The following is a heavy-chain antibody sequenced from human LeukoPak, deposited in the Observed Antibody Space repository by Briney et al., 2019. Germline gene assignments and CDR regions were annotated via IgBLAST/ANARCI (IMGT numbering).Heavy chain of an antibody. CDR3: AREHVGRGNWYFDL. J-gene: IGHJ2*01. CDR1: GFTFSDFW. D-gene: IGHD3/OR15-3a*01. V-gene: IGHV3-74*03. CDR2: ITYDGSST. Sequence: GRSLRLSCAASGFTFSDFWMHWVRQAPGKGLVWVSRITYDGSSTTYADSVKGRFTISRDNAKNTLYVQMNGLRVEDTAVYYCAREHVGRGNWYFDLWGRGTLVTVSS.